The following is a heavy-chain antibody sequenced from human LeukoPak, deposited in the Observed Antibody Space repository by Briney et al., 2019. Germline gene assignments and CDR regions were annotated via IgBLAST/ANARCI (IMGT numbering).Heavy chain of an antibody. CDR1: GFTFSDYY. J-gene: IGHJ3*02. Sequence: GGSLRLSCAASGFTFSDYYMSWIRQAPGKGLEWVSYISSSGSTIYYADSVKGRFTISRDNAKNSLYLQMNSLRAEDTAVYYCARDYCSSTSCYHPEAFDIWGQGTMVTVSS. CDR2: ISSSGSTI. D-gene: IGHD2-2*01. V-gene: IGHV3-11*01. CDR3: ARDYCSSTSCYHPEAFDI.